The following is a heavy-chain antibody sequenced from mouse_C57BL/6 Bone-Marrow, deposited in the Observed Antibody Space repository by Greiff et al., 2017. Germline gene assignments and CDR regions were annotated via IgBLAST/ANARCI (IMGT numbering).Heavy chain of an antibody. J-gene: IGHJ4*01. CDR1: GYAFTNYL. CDR3: ATIYYDYDLYAMDY. D-gene: IGHD2-4*01. CDR2: INPGSGGT. Sequence: QVQLQQSGAELVRPGTSVKVSCKASGYAFTNYLIEWVKQRPGQGLEWIGVINPGSGGTNYNEKFKGKATLTADKSSSTAYMQRSSLTSEDSAVFFCATIYYDYDLYAMDYWGQGTSVTVSS. V-gene: IGHV1-54*01.